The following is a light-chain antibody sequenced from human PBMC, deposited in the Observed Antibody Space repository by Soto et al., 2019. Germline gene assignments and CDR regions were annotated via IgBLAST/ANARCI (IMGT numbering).Light chain of an antibody. CDR3: SSYTSSSTYV. J-gene: IGLJ1*01. CDR1: SSNIGTNS. Sequence: QSVLTQPPSVSGPPGQRVTISCSGSSSNIGTNSVNWYQEVPGTAPKLIIYSNDMRASGVHDRFSGSKSGTSASLDISGLQSEDEADYYCSSYTSSSTYVFGSGTKLTVL. V-gene: IGLV1-44*01. CDR2: SND.